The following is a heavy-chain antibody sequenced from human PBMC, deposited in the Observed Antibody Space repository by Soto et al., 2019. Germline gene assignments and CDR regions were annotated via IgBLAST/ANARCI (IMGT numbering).Heavy chain of an antibody. CDR3: TACGGGSCYGTLDAFDI. CDR2: IRSKANSYAT. CDR1: GFTFSGSA. Sequence: PGGSLRLSCAASGFTFSGSAMHWVRQASGKGLEWVGRIRSKANSYATAYAASVKGRFTISRDDSKNTAYLQMNSLKTEDTAVYYCTACGGGSCYGTLDAFDIWGQGTMVTVSS. V-gene: IGHV3-73*01. J-gene: IGHJ3*02. D-gene: IGHD2-15*01.